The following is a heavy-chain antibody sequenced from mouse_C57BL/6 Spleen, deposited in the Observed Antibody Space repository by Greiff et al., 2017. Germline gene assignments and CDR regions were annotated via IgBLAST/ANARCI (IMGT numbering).Heavy chain of an antibody. V-gene: IGHV1-82*01. CDR2: IYPGDGDT. J-gene: IGHJ2*01. CDR1: GYAFSSSW. Sequence: VQLQESGPELVKPGASVKISCKASGYAFSSSWMNWVKQRPGKGLEWIGRIYPGDGDTNYNGKFKGKATLTADKSSSTAYMQLSSLTSEDSAVYFCARWGDYDNFDYWGQGTTLKVSS. CDR3: ARWGDYDNFDY. D-gene: IGHD2-4*01.